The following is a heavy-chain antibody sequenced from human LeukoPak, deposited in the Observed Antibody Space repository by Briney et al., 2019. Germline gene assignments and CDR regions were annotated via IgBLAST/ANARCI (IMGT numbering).Heavy chain of an antibody. CDR2: LYSGGSK. V-gene: IGHV3-66*01. CDR1: GFTVCSNY. J-gene: IGHJ4*02. CDR3: ARVFCATNFDY. D-gene: IGHD2/OR15-2a*01. Sequence: SGGSLRLSCAASGFTVCSNYISWVRQAPGKGLEWVSVLYSGGSKYYADSVKGRFTISRDTSKNTLYLQMNSLRAEDTAVYYCARVFCATNFDYWGQGTLVTVSS.